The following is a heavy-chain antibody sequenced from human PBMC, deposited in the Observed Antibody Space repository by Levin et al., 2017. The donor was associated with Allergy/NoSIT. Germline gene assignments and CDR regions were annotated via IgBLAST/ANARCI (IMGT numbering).Heavy chain of an antibody. D-gene: IGHD3-3*02. J-gene: IGHJ6*03. CDR3: ARAIFTVEHYYYYYYMDV. Sequence: SETLSLTCAVYGGSFSGYYWSWIRQPPGKGLEWIGEINHSGSTNYNPSLKSRVTISVDTSKNQFSLKLSSVTAADTAVYYCARAIFTVEHYYYYYYMDVWGKGTTVTVSS. CDR1: GGSFSGYY. CDR2: INHSGST. V-gene: IGHV4-34*01.